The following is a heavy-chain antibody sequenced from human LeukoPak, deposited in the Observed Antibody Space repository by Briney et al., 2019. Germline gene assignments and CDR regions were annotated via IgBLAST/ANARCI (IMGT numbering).Heavy chain of an antibody. CDR1: GYTFTSYY. Sequence: GASVKVSCKASGYTFTSYYMHWVRQAPGQGLEWMGRIIPILGIANYAQKFQGRVTITADKSTSTAYMELSSLRSEDTAVYYCARIPRDGYCSGGSCYSSIWGQGTMVTVSS. CDR3: ARIPRDGYCSGGSCYSSI. D-gene: IGHD2-15*01. V-gene: IGHV1-69*02. J-gene: IGHJ3*02. CDR2: IIPILGIA.